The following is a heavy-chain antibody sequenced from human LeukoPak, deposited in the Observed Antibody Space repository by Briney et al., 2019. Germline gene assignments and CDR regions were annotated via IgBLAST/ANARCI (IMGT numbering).Heavy chain of an antibody. CDR2: ISWNSGSI. CDR1: GFTFDDYA. J-gene: IGHJ4*02. CDR3: AKDIAAAGNHFDY. Sequence: PGRSLRLSCAASGFTFDDYAMHWVRQAPGKGLEWVSGISWNSGSIGYADSVKGRFTISRDNAKNSLYLQMNSLRAEDTALCYCAKDIAAAGNHFDYWGQGTLVTVSS. D-gene: IGHD6-13*01. V-gene: IGHV3-9*01.